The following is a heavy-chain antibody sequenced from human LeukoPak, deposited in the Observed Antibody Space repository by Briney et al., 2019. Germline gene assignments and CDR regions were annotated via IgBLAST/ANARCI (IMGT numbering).Heavy chain of an antibody. CDR3: ARTDSSGYYPFIIYYFDY. J-gene: IGHJ4*02. D-gene: IGHD3-22*01. CDR2: IYYSGST. CDR1: GGSISSSSYY. Sequence: SETLSLTCTVSGGSISSSSYYWGWIRQPPGKGLEWIGSIYYSGSTYYNPSLKSRVTISVDTSKNQFSLKLSSVTAADTAVYYCARTDSSGYYPFIIYYFDYWGQGTLVNVSS. V-gene: IGHV4-39*01.